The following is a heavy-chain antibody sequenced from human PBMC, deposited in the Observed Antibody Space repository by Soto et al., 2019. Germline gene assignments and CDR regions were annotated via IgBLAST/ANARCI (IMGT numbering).Heavy chain of an antibody. J-gene: IGHJ5*02. V-gene: IGHV1-18*01. D-gene: IGHD1-26*01. CDR3: ARVVGALGHWFDP. CDR2: ISAYNGNT. CDR1: SYTFTSYG. Sequence: QVQLVQSGGEVKKPGPSVKVSCKASSYTFTSYGISWVRQTPGHGLEWMGRISAYNGNTNYTQKLQGRVTMTTDTSTSTAYMVLRSLRCDDTAVYYCARVVGALGHWFDPWGQGTLVTVSS.